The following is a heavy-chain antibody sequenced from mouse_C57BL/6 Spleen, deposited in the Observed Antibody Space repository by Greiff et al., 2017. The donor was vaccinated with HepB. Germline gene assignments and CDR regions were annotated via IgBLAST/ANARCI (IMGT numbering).Heavy chain of an antibody. Sequence: QVQLQQPGAELVRPGASVTLSCKASGYTFTDYEMHWVKQTPVHGLEWIGAIDPETGGTAYNQKFKGKAILTADKSSSTAYMELRSLTSEDSAVYYCTRTRYDYYYAMDYWGQGTSVTVSS. CDR3: TRTRYDYYYAMDY. V-gene: IGHV1-15*01. J-gene: IGHJ4*01. D-gene: IGHD2-4*01. CDR2: IDPETGGT. CDR1: GYTFTDYE.